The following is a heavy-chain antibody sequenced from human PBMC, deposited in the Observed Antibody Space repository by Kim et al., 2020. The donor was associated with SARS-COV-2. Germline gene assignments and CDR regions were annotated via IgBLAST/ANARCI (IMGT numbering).Heavy chain of an antibody. V-gene: IGHV3-21*01. CDR2: ISSSSSYI. Sequence: GGSLRLSCAASGFTFSSYSMNWVRQAPGKGLEWVSSISSSSSYIYYADSVKGRFTISRDNAKNSLYLQMNSLRAEDTAVYYCARDSLVRQWELHGGYYYYGMDVWGQGTTVTVSS. CDR1: GFTFSSYS. CDR3: ARDSLVRQWELHGGYYYYGMDV. J-gene: IGHJ6*02. D-gene: IGHD1-26*01.